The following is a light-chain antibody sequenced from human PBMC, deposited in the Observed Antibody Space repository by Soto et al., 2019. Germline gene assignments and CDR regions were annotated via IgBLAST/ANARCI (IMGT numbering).Light chain of an antibody. CDR1: TSDIGSYNY. V-gene: IGLV2-8*01. CDR2: EVS. Sequence: QSVLTQPPSASGSPGQSVTISCTGTTSDIGSYNYVSWYQQHPGKAPKFMIYEVSKRPSGVPDRFSGSKSGNTASLTVSGLQAEDEADYYCSSYAGSDTYVVFGGGTKLTVL. J-gene: IGLJ2*01. CDR3: SSYAGSDTYVV.